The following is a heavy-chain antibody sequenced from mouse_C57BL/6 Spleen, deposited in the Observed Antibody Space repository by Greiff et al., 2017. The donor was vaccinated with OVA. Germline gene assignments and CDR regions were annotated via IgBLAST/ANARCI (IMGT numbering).Heavy chain of an antibody. V-gene: IGHV1-22*01. J-gene: IGHJ3*01. CDR2: INPNNGGT. CDR3: ARYGITTTFAY. Sequence: EVQLQESGPELVKPGASVKMSCKASGYTFTDYNMHWVKQSHGKSLEWIGYINPNNGGTSYNQKFKGKATLTVNKSSSTAYMELRSLTSEDSAVYYCARYGITTTFAYWGQGTLVTVSA. D-gene: IGHD1-1*01. CDR1: GYTFTDYN.